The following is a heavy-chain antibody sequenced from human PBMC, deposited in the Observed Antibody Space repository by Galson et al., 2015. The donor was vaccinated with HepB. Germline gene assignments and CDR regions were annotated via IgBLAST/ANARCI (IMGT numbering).Heavy chain of an antibody. V-gene: IGHV3-23*01. CDR1: GFAFDTHA. CDR2: ISGNGDST. J-gene: IGHJ5*01. D-gene: IGHD5-18*01. CDR3: AKGYGLFDS. Sequence: SLRLSCAASGFAFDTHAMSWVRQAPGRGLEWISGISGNGDSTSYADSVKGRLTVSRDNSNNMLYLQMNSLRAEDAGLYFCAKGYGLFDSWGQGILVTVSS.